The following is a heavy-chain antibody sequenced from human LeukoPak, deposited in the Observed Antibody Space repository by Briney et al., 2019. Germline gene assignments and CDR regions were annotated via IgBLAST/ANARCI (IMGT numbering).Heavy chain of an antibody. CDR1: GYIFSNYG. Sequence: AAVKVSCKASGYIFSNYGLIWVRQALGQGLEYMGRSIVYNDNTKYAQKFQGRVTMTTDKTTNTAYMELKNLRYDDTAVYYCARSHTTSLRAPFDYWGLGTLVTVSS. CDR3: ARSHTTSLRAPFDY. CDR2: SIVYNDNT. D-gene: IGHD2/OR15-2a*01. J-gene: IGHJ4*02. V-gene: IGHV1-18*01.